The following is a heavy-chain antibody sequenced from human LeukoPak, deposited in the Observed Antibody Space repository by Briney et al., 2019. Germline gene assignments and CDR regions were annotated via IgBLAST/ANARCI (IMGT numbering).Heavy chain of an antibody. D-gene: IGHD2-8*01. J-gene: IGHJ4*02. CDR1: GYTFTSYD. CDR3: ARGIGYCTNGVCYNHFDY. Sequence: ASVKVSCKASGYTFTSYDINWVRQATGQGLEWMGWMNPNSGNTGYAQKFQGRVTMTRNTSISTAYMELSSLRSEDTAVYYCARGIGYCTNGVCYNHFDYWGQGTLVTVSS. CDR2: MNPNSGNT. V-gene: IGHV1-8*01.